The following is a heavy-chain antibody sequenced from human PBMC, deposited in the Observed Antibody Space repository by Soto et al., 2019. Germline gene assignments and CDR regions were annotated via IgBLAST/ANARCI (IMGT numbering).Heavy chain of an antibody. V-gene: IGHV1-24*01. CDR3: ATSFLTALVNHDAFDI. Sequence: ASVKVSCKVSGYTLTELSMHWVRQAPGKGLEWMGGFDPEDGETIYAQKFQGRVTMTEDTSTDTAYMELSSLRSEDTAVYYCATSFLTALVNHDAFDIWGQGTMVNVS. CDR2: FDPEDGET. J-gene: IGHJ3*02. D-gene: IGHD5-18*01. CDR1: GYTLTELS.